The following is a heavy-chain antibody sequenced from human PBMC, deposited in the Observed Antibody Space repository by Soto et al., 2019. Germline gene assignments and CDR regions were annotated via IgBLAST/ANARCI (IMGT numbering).Heavy chain of an antibody. Sequence: VKVSCKASGGTFSSYTISWVRQAPGQGLEWMGRIIPILGIANYAQKFQGRVTITADKSTSTAYMELSSLRSEDTAVFYCARVVVRGVTNWFDPWGQGTLVTVSS. V-gene: IGHV1-69*02. CDR3: ARVVVRGVTNWFDP. D-gene: IGHD3-10*01. J-gene: IGHJ5*02. CDR1: GGTFSSYT. CDR2: IIPILGIA.